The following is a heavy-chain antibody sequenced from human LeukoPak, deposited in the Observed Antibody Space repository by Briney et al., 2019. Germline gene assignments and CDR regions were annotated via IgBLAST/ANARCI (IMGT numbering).Heavy chain of an antibody. J-gene: IGHJ4*02. CDR2: IDPRSGAT. CDR1: GYTFTAYY. Sequence: ASVKVSCKASGYTFTAYYIHWVRRAPGQGLEWMGWIDPRSGATKCTQKFQGRVTMTRDTSITTVYLELNGLTFDDTAVYYCATGNGTLDYWGQGTLVTVSS. CDR3: ATGNGTLDY. D-gene: IGHD2/OR15-2a*01. V-gene: IGHV1-2*02.